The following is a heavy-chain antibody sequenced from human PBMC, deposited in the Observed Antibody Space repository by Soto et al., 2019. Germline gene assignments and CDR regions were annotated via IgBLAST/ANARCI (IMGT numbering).Heavy chain of an antibody. CDR3: ARIRGNGDPDY. J-gene: IGHJ4*02. D-gene: IGHD4-17*01. Sequence: DLEWLAHIFSNDEKSYSTSLKSRLTISKDTSKSQVVLTMTNMDPVDTATYYCARIRGNGDPDYWGQETLVTVSS. V-gene: IGHV2-26*01. CDR2: IFSNDEK.